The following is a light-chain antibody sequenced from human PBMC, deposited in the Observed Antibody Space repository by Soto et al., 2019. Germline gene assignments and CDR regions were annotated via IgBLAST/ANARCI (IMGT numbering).Light chain of an antibody. CDR2: WAS. Sequence: DIVITQSPDSLTVSLFGSATINFSSIQSVLYSSNNKNYLAWYQQKAGQPPRLLINWASTRDSGVPDRFSGSGSGTDFTLTISSLQAEDAAVYSCQQYFRTPITFGGGTKVDIK. CDR3: QQYFRTPIT. V-gene: IGKV4-1*01. CDR1: QSVLYSSNNKNY. J-gene: IGKJ4*01.